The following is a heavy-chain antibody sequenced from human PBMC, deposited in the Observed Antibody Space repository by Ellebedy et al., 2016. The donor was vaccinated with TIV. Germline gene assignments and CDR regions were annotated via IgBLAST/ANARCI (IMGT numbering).Heavy chain of an antibody. J-gene: IGHJ5*01. V-gene: IGHV4-39*01. CDR2: IYYSGDT. Sequence: PSETLSLTCTVSGGSPSRSSYYWGWFRQPPGKGLEWIGNIYYSGDTDYNPSLKSRVTMSVDTSKNHFSLNLRSVTAADTAVYYCARNPPTYNWVDSWGQGTLVTVSS. CDR3: ARNPPTYNWVDS. CDR1: GGSPSRSSYY.